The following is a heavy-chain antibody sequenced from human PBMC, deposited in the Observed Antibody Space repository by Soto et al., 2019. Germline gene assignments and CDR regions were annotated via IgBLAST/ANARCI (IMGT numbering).Heavy chain of an antibody. D-gene: IGHD2-15*01. Sequence: EVQLVESGGGLVQPGRSLRLSRAVSGFTFDDFAMHWVRQAPGKGLEWVSTINWNGGFIAYADSVKGRFTISRDNAKNSLHLQMNSLRPEDTAMYYCARDMGSRSTFFEFWGQGTLVTVSS. V-gene: IGHV3-9*01. CDR3: ARDMGSRSTFFEF. CDR1: GFTFDDFA. J-gene: IGHJ4*02. CDR2: INWNGGFI.